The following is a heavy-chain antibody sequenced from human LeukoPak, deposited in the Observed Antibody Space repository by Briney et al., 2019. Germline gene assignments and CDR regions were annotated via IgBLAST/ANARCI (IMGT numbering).Heavy chain of an antibody. CDR3: AKDLKTYSYGLGY. J-gene: IGHJ4*02. V-gene: IGHV3-30*18. D-gene: IGHD6-13*01. CDR2: TSYDGSNK. Sequence: GGSLRLSCAASGFTFSSYGMHWVRQAPGKGLEWVAVTSYDGSNKYYADSVKGRFTISRDNSKNTLYLQMNSLRAEDTAVYYCAKDLKTYSYGLGYWGQGTLVTVSS. CDR1: GFTFSSYG.